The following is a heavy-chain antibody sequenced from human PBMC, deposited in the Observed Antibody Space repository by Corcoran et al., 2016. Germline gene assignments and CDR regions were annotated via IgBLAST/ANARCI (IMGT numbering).Heavy chain of an antibody. CDR2: INPNSGGT. Sequence: QVQLVQSGAEVKKPGASVKVSCKASGYTFTGYYMHWVRQAPGKGLEWMGWINPNSGGTNYAQKFQGRVTMTRNTSISTAYMELSSLRSEDTAVYYCARLKYSSSWYSDYWGQGTLVTVSS. CDR3: ARLKYSSSWYSDY. D-gene: IGHD6-13*01. CDR1: GYTFTGYY. J-gene: IGHJ4*02. V-gene: IGHV1-2*02.